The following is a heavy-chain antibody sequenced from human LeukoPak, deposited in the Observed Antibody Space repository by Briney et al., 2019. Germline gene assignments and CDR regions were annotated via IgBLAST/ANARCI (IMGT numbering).Heavy chain of an antibody. CDR2: ISGSGGST. CDR3: AKHAAAEIDY. Sequence: AGGSLRLSCAASGFTFSSYAMSWVRQSPGKGLEWVSAISGSGGSTYYADSVKGRFTISRDNSKNTLYLQMNYLRAEDTALYYCAKHAAAEIDYWGQGTLVTVSS. J-gene: IGHJ4*02. D-gene: IGHD6-13*01. V-gene: IGHV3-23*01. CDR1: GFTFSSYA.